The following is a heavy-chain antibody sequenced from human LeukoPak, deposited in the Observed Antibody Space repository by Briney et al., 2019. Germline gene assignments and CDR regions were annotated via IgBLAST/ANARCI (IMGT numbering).Heavy chain of an antibody. CDR1: GFTLSSYS. Sequence: GGSLRLSCAASGFTLSSYSMNWVRRAPGKGLEWVSSISTSSSYIYYADSVKGRFTISRDNAKNSLYLQMNSLRAEDTAVYYCARGTWELPTDYWGQGTLVTVSS. D-gene: IGHD1-26*01. CDR2: ISTSSSYI. V-gene: IGHV3-21*01. CDR3: ARGTWELPTDY. J-gene: IGHJ4*02.